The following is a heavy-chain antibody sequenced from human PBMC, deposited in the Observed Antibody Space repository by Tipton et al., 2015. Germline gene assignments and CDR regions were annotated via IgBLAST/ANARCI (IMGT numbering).Heavy chain of an antibody. CDR2: IYTSGST. D-gene: IGHD3-10*01. Sequence: TLSLTCTVSGGSISSYYWSWIRQPAGKGLEWIGRIYTSGSTNYNPSLKSRVTMSVDTSKNQFSLKLSSVTAADTAVYYCARDSVWFGEYYFDYWGQGTLVTVSS. J-gene: IGHJ4*02. V-gene: IGHV4-4*07. CDR1: GGSISSYY. CDR3: ARDSVWFGEYYFDY.